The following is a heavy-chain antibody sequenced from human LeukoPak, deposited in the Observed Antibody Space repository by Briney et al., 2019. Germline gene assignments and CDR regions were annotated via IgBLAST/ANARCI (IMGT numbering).Heavy chain of an antibody. Sequence: TGGSLRLSCAASGFTFSSYAMSWVRQAPGKGLEWVSAISGSGGSTYYADSVKGRFTISRDNPKNTLYLQMNSLRAEDTAVYYCAKGRVDGDYYFDYWGQGTLVTVSS. CDR3: AKGRVDGDYYFDY. CDR2: ISGSGGST. CDR1: GFTFSSYA. V-gene: IGHV3-23*01. D-gene: IGHD4-17*01. J-gene: IGHJ4*02.